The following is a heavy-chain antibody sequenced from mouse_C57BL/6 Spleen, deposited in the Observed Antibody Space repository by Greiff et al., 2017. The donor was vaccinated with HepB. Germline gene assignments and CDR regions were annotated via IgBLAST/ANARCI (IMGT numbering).Heavy chain of an antibody. CDR3: ARRGATDY. Sequence: QVQLQQPGAELVRPGTSVKLSCKASGYTFTSYWMHWVKQRPGQGLEWIGVIDPSDSYTNYNQKFKGKATLTVDTSSSTAYMQLSSLTSEDSAVYYCARRGATDYWGQGTTLTVSS. CDR2: IDPSDSYT. J-gene: IGHJ2*01. D-gene: IGHD1-1*01. V-gene: IGHV1-59*01. CDR1: GYTFTSYW.